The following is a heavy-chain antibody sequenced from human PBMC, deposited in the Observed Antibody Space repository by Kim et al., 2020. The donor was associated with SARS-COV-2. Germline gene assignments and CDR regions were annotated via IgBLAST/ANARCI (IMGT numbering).Heavy chain of an antibody. J-gene: IGHJ6*02. Sequence: GGSLRLSCAASGFTFSSYSMNWVRQAPGKGLEWVSSISSSSSYIYYADSVKGRFTISRDNAKNSLYLQMNSLRAEDTAVYYCARGRYKMRGSSSWNYYYYGMDVWGQGTTVTVSS. V-gene: IGHV3-21*01. CDR3: ARGRYKMRGSSSWNYYYYGMDV. CDR1: GFTFSSYS. CDR2: ISSSSSYI. D-gene: IGHD6-13*01.